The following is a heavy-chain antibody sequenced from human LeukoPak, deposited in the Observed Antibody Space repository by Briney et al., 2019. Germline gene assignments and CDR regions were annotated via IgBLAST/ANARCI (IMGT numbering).Heavy chain of an antibody. CDR1: GYTLTELS. Sequence: ASVKVSCKVSGYTLTELSMHWVRQAPGKGLEWMEGFDPEDGETIYAQKFQGRVTMTEDTSTDTAYMELSSLRAEDTAVYYCAKGSNYYDSSGYLLYYFDYWGQGTLVTVSS. V-gene: IGHV1-24*01. J-gene: IGHJ4*02. CDR2: FDPEDGET. CDR3: AKGSNYYDSSGYLLYYFDY. D-gene: IGHD3-22*01.